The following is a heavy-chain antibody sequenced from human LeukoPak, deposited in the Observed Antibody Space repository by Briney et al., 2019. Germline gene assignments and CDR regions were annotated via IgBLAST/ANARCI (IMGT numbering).Heavy chain of an antibody. CDR1: EDTFTSYY. CDR3: ARDAGYNYGYLSSHFDY. CDR2: IGAYNGNT. V-gene: IGHV1-18*04. D-gene: IGHD5-18*01. Sequence: ASVKVSCKASEDTFTSYYMHWVRQAPGQGLEWMGWIGAYNGNTNYAQKLQGRVTMTTDTSTSTAYMELRSLRSDDTAVYYCARDAGYNYGYLSSHFDYWGQGTLVTVSS. J-gene: IGHJ4*02.